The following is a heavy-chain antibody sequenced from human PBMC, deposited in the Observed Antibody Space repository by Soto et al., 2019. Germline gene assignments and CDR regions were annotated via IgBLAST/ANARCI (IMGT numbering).Heavy chain of an antibody. CDR1: GFTFTDYA. Sequence: GGSLRLSCASSGFTFTDYALSWARQAPGKGLEWVATISGIGGSTYLADSVKGRLSISRDNSKNTVSLLMNSLRAEDTAVYFCARGSSGYISSWYYFDYWGRGTLVTVSS. D-gene: IGHD6-13*01. V-gene: IGHV3-23*01. CDR2: ISGIGGST. CDR3: ARGSSGYISSWYYFDY. J-gene: IGHJ4*02.